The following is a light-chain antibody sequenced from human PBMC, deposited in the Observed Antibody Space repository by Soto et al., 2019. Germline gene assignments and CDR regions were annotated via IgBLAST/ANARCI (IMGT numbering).Light chain of an antibody. CDR3: SSYTTSSSYV. Sequence: QSALTQPASVSGSPGQSITISCTGTSSDVGGFNYVSWYQQHPGKAPKLLIFDVYSRPSGISNRFSGSKSGNTASLTISGLQAEDKADYYCSSYTTSSSYVFGAGTKVTVL. J-gene: IGLJ1*01. V-gene: IGLV2-14*01. CDR2: DVY. CDR1: SSDVGGFNY.